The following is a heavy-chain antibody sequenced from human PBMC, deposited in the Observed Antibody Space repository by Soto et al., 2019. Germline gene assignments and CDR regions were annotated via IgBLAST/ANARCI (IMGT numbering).Heavy chain of an antibody. Sequence: SETLSLTCTVSGGSISSYYWSWIRQPPGKGLEWIGYIYYSGSTNYNPSLKSRVTISVDTSKNQFSLKLSSVTAADTAVYYCARIPACAPFPSSGWYYGFDSWGQGTLVTVSS. CDR3: ARIPACAPFPSSGWYYGFDS. J-gene: IGHJ5*01. CDR1: GGSISSYY. D-gene: IGHD6-19*01. CDR2: IYYSGST. V-gene: IGHV4-59*01.